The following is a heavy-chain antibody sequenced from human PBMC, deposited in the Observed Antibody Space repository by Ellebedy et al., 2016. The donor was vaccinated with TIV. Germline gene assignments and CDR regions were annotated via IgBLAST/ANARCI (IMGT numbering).Heavy chain of an antibody. CDR1: GGTFSSYV. J-gene: IGHJ4*02. CDR2: IIPIFGAA. V-gene: IGHV1-69*13. CDR3: ARVGNYYGGKPSYYFDY. D-gene: IGHD4-23*01. Sequence: AASVKVSCKASGGTFSSYVISWVRQPPGQGLEWMGGIIPIFGAANYAQKFQGRVSITADDSTSTAYMELSSLGSEDTAVYYCARVGNYYGGKPSYYFDYWGQGTLVAVSS.